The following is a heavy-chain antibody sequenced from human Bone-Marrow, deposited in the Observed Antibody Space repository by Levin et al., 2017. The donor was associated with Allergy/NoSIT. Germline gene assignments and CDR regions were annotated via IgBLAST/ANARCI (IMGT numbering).Heavy chain of an antibody. V-gene: IGHV3-48*01. CDR3: ARDSLSYNYYYMDV. CDR1: GFTFSSYS. CDR2: VSGRSSSI. Sequence: ETLSLTCAASGFTFSSYSMNWVRQAPGKGLEWVSYVSGRSSSIYYADSVKGRFTISRDNAKNSLYLQMNSLRAEDTAVYHCARDSLSYNYYYMDVWGKGTTVTVSS. J-gene: IGHJ6*03.